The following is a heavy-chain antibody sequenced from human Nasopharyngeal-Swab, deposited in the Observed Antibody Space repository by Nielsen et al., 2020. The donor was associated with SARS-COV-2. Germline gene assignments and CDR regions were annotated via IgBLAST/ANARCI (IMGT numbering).Heavy chain of an antibody. CDR2: INGDSSAK. J-gene: IGHJ4*02. CDR1: GFTFRSRS. CDR3: VRNEI. Sequence: GESLKISCVASGFTFRSRSMNWVRQAPGKGLEWVSYINGDSSAKYYVDSVKGRFTISRDNAKNSLYLQMNSLRVEDTAVYYCVRNEIWGQGTLVTVS. V-gene: IGHV3-48*01.